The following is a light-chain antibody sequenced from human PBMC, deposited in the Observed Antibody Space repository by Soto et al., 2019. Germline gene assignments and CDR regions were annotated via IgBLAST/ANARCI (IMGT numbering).Light chain of an antibody. CDR1: SSDVGGYNY. CDR2: DVT. Sequence: QSALTQPASVSGSPGQSITISCAGTSSDVGGYNYVSWYQQYPGKAPKLMIYDVTNRPSGVSNRFSGSKSGNTASLTISGLQAEDEADYSCSSYTSSNTLVVFGGGTKLTVL. J-gene: IGLJ3*02. CDR3: SSYTSSNTLVV. V-gene: IGLV2-14*01.